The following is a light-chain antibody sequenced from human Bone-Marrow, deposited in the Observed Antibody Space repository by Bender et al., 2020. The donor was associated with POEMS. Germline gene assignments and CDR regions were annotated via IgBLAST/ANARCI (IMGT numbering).Light chain of an antibody. CDR3: AAWEAGLSGGV. J-gene: IGLJ3*02. CDR1: NSNIGTNA. V-gene: IGLV1-44*01. Sequence: QSVLTQPPSASGTPGQRVTISCSGSNSNIGTNAVNWYQQFPGPDPKLLIYSGNQRPSGVPDRFYAFKSGTSASLAISGIQSEDEADYYCAAWEAGLSGGVFGGGTKLTVL. CDR2: SGN.